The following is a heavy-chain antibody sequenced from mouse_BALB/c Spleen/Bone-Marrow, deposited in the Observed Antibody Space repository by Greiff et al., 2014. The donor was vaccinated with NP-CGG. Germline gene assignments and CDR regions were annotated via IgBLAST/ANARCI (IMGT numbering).Heavy chain of an antibody. J-gene: IGHJ4*01. CDR2: INPTNGYN. V-gene: IGHV1-7*01. D-gene: IGHD1-1*02. CDR3: ARSPSLWSAMDY. CDR1: GYSFTSYW. Sequence: VQRVESGPELAKPGASVKMSCKASGYSFTSYWMYWIKQRPGQGLEWVGYINPTNGYNEYDQKFKDKATLTADKSSNTAYMQLSSLTSEDSAVYYCARSPSLWSAMDYWGQGTSVTVSS.